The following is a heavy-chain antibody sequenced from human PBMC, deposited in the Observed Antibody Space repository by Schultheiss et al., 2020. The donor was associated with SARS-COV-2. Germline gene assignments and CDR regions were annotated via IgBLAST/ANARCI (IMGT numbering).Heavy chain of an antibody. Sequence: SETLSLTCTVSGGSISSSSYYWGWIRQPPGKGLEWIGSIYYSGSTNYNPSLKSRVTMSLDTSKNQFSLNLDSVTAADTAVYYCARARLWFGELHYDYWGQGTLVTVSS. CDR2: IYYSGST. D-gene: IGHD3-10*01. CDR3: ARARLWFGELHYDY. J-gene: IGHJ4*02. CDR1: GGSISSSSYY. V-gene: IGHV4-39*07.